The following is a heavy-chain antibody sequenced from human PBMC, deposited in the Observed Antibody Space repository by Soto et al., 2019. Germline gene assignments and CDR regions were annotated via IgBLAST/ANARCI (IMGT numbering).Heavy chain of an antibody. D-gene: IGHD3-10*01. CDR3: AGEYGWFGDYPHYYYGMEV. CDR2: IYYSGST. J-gene: IGHJ6*02. CDR1: GGSISSSSYN. V-gene: IGHV4-39*01. Sequence: SETLSLTCTVSGGSISSSSYNYGWFRQPPGKGLEWIGSIYYSGSTYYNPSLKSRVTISLDTSKNQFALELSSVTAADTAVYCCAGEYGWFGDYPHYYYGMEVWGQGTTVT.